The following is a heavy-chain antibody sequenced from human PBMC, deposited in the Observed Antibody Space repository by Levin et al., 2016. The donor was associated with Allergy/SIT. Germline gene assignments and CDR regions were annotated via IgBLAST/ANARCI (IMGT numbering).Heavy chain of an antibody. J-gene: IGHJ4*02. V-gene: IGHV3-52*01. D-gene: IGHD3-10*01. Sequence: GESLKISCAASGFTFSSSWMHWVCQAPEKGLEWVADIKCDGSEKYFLDSVKGRLTISRDNAKNSLYLQVNSLRAEDMTVYYCARDRIGGGAFDYWGQGTLVTVSS. CDR3: ARDRIGGGAFDY. CDR1: GFTFSSSW. CDR2: IKCDGSEK.